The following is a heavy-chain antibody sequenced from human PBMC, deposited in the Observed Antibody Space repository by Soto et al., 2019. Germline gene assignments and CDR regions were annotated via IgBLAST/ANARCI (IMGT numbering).Heavy chain of an antibody. J-gene: IGHJ4*02. CDR2: INPYNGNT. CDR1: GYTFDTYS. V-gene: IGHV1-18*04. Sequence: VQLVQSGAEVKKPGASVKISCKASGYTFDTYSMTWVRQAPGQGLEWMAWINPYNGNTHYSQKAQGRVSVTTDTSTSTVYMELRSLRSDDTAVYYCARDVVSTSPYLDFWGQGTLVTVSS. CDR3: ARDVVSTSPYLDF.